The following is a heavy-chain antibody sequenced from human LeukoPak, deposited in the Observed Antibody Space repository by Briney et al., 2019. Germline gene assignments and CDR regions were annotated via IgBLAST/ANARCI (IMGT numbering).Heavy chain of an antibody. CDR2: IYYSGST. D-gene: IGHD1-26*01. J-gene: IGHJ6*02. V-gene: IGHV4-59*01. Sequence: SETLSLTCTVSGGSITSYWSWIRQPPGKGLAWIGYIYYSGSTNYNPSLKGRVTMSIDTSKNQFSLKLSSVTAADTAVYYCARDFRGNYGSRGMDVWGQGTTVTVSS. CDR1: GGSITSY. CDR3: ARDFRGNYGSRGMDV.